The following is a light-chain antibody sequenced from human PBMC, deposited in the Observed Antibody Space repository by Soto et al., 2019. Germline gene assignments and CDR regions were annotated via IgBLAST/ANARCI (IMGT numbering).Light chain of an antibody. CDR2: GAS. CDR1: QSVSSN. J-gene: IGKJ1*01. CDR3: QQYNNWWT. Sequence: EIVSTQSPATLYVSPWERAALSCRASQSVSSNLAWYQQKPGQAPRLLIYGASTRATGIPARFSGSGSGTEFTLTINSLQSEDFAVYYCQQYNNWWTVGQGTKVDIK. V-gene: IGKV3-15*01.